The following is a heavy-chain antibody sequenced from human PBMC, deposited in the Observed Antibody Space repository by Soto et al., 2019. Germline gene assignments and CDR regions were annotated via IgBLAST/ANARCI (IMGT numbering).Heavy chain of an antibody. CDR3: AREAAAERNYYGLDV. CDR2: ISGYNGNT. Sequence: QVQLVQSGPEVRKPGASVKVSCTASGYIFSRYGISWVRQAPGQGLEWMAWISGYNGNTKFGERVQGRVNVTTDTSTSTAYMELRSLRSDDTAVYDCAREAAAERNYYGLDVWGQGTTVIVSS. V-gene: IGHV1-18*04. CDR1: GYIFSRYG. D-gene: IGHD6-13*01. J-gene: IGHJ6*02.